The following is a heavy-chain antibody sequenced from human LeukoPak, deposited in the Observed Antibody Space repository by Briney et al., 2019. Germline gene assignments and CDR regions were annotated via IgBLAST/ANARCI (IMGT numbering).Heavy chain of an antibody. J-gene: IGHJ6*03. CDR1: GYSFNGYY. Sequence: GASVKVSCKTSGYSFNGYYMHWVRQAPGQGLDWMGWINPNSGGTNYAQNFQGRVTMTRDASISTAYMELTRLTSDDTAVYYCARSGYDVFNYYYSYMDLWGKGTTVTISS. D-gene: IGHD5-12*01. CDR2: INPNSGGT. V-gene: IGHV1-2*02. CDR3: ARSGYDVFNYYYSYMDL.